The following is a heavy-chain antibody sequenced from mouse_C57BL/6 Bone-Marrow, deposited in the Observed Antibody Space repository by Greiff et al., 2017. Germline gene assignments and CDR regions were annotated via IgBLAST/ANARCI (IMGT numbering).Heavy chain of an antibody. CDR1: GYTFTDYE. D-gene: IGHD2-3*01. V-gene: IGHV1-15*01. CDR3: TRGGIYDGYYSYAMDY. CDR2: IDPETGGT. J-gene: IGHJ4*01. Sequence: QVQLQQSGAELVRPGASVSLSCKASGYTFTDYEMHWVKQTPVHGLEWIGAIDPETGGTAYNQKFKGKAILTADKSSSTAYMELRSLTSEDSAVYYCTRGGIYDGYYSYAMDYWGQGTSVTVSS.